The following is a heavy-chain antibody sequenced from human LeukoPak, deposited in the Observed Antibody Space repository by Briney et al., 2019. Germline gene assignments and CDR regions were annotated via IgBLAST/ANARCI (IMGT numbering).Heavy chain of an antibody. CDR2: INHSGST. Sequence: SETLSLICAVYGESFSGYYWSWIRQPPGKGLEWIGEINHSGSTKYNPSLKSRVTISVDTSKNQFSLNLSSVTAADTAVYYCASEDDSSGSYVEHWGQGTLVTVSS. J-gene: IGHJ4*02. CDR1: GESFSGYY. CDR3: ASEDDSSGSYVEH. V-gene: IGHV4-34*01. D-gene: IGHD3-22*01.